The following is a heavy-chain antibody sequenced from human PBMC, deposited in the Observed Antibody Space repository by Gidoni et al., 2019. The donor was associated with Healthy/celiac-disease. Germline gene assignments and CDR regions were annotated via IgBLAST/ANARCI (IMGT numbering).Heavy chain of an antibody. Sequence: EVQLVESGGGLVQPGGSLRLSCAASGFTFSSYWMSWFRQAPGKGLAWVANIKQDGSEKYYVDSVKGRFTISRDNAKNSLYLQMNSLRAEDTAVYYCAREQKAGALDYWGQGTLVTVSS. D-gene: IGHD6-13*01. CDR1: GFTFSSYW. J-gene: IGHJ4*02. CDR3: AREQKAGALDY. CDR2: IKQDGSEK. V-gene: IGHV3-7*01.